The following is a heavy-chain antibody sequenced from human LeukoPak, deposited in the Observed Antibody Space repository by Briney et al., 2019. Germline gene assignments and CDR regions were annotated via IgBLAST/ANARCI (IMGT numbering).Heavy chain of an antibody. CDR1: GYSFTSYY. D-gene: IGHD2-21*02. CDR2: INPSGGST. CDR3: ARCLRGGDLVAQDAFGI. Sequence: GASVKVCCKASGYSFTSYYIHWVRQAPGQGLEWMGLINPSGGSTEYAQKFQGRVTMTRDTSTSILYMELSSLRSEDTAVYYCARCLRGGDLVAQDAFGIWGQGTMVTVSS. J-gene: IGHJ3*02. V-gene: IGHV1-46*01.